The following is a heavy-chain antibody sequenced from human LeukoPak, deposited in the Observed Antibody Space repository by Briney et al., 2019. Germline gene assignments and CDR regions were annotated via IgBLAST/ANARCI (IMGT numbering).Heavy chain of an antibody. CDR1: GYTFTSYG. D-gene: IGHD3-3*01. CDR2: ISAYNGNT. V-gene: IGHV1-18*01. Sequence: GASVKVSCKASGYTFTSYGISWVRQAPGQGLEWMGWISAYNGNTNYAQKLQGRVTMTTDTSTSTAYMELRSLRSDDTAVYYCARMYDFWSGYSTPDYWGQGTLVTVSS. CDR3: ARMYDFWSGYSTPDY. J-gene: IGHJ4*02.